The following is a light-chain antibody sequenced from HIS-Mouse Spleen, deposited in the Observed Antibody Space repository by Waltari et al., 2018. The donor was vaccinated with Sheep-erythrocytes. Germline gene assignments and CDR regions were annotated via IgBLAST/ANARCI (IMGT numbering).Light chain of an antibody. V-gene: IGLV2-11*01. Sequence: QSALTQPRSVSGSPGQSVTISCTGTSSDVVGYNYVSCYQQHPGKAPKLMIYDVSKRPSGVPDRFSGSKSGNTASLTISGLQAEDEADYYCCSYAGSYNHVFATGTKVTVL. CDR2: DVS. CDR3: CSYAGSYNHV. J-gene: IGLJ1*01. CDR1: SSDVVGYNY.